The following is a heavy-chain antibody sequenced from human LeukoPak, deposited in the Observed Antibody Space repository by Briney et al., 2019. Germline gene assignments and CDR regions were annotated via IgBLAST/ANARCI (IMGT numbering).Heavy chain of an antibody. CDR1: GGSFSGYY. CDR3: ARGLRFPAVAGPKKYYFDY. D-gene: IGHD6-19*01. CDR2: INHSGST. V-gene: IGHV4-34*01. Sequence: SETLSLTCAVYGGSFSGYYWSWIRQPPGKGLEWIGEINHSGSTNYNPSLKSRVTISVDTSKNQFFLKLSSVTAADTAVYYCARGLRFPAVAGPKKYYFDYWGQGTLVTVSS. J-gene: IGHJ4*02.